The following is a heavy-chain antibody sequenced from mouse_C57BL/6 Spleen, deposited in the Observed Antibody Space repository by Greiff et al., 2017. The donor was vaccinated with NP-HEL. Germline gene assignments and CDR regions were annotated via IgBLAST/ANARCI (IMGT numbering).Heavy chain of an antibody. Sequence: QVQLKQPGAELVKPGASVKLSCKASGYTFTSYWMQWVKQRPGQGLEWIGEIDPSDSYTNYNQKFKGKATLTVDTSSSTAYMQLSSLTSEDSAVYYCARRGVGYAMDYWGQGTSVTVSS. CDR3: ARRGVGYAMDY. V-gene: IGHV1-50*01. CDR2: IDPSDSYT. D-gene: IGHD1-3*01. J-gene: IGHJ4*01. CDR1: GYTFTSYW.